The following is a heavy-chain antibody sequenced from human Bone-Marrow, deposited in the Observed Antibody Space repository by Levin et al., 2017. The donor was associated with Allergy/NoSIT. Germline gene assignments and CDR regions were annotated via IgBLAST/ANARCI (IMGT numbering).Heavy chain of an antibody. V-gene: IGHV3-33*01. Sequence: GESLKISCAASGFTFSSYGMHWVRQAPGKGLEWVAVIWYDGSNKYYADSVKGRFTISRDNSKNTLYLQMNSLRAEDTAVYYCAREGSWYVPFFDYWGQGTLVTVSS. D-gene: IGHD6-13*01. J-gene: IGHJ4*02. CDR2: IWYDGSNK. CDR1: GFTFSSYG. CDR3: AREGSWYVPFFDY.